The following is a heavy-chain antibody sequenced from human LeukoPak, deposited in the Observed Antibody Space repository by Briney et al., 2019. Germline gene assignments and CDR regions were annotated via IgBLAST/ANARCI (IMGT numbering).Heavy chain of an antibody. CDR1: GGSFSGYY. J-gene: IGHJ3*02. CDR3: ARELWFGELLPAFDI. V-gene: IGHV4-34*01. CDR2: TNHSGGT. D-gene: IGHD3-10*01. Sequence: SETLSLTCAVYGGSFSGYYWSWIRQPPGKGLEWIGETNHSGGTNYNPSLKSRVTISVDTSKNQFSLKLSSVTAADTAVYYCARELWFGELLPAFDIWGQGTMVTVSS.